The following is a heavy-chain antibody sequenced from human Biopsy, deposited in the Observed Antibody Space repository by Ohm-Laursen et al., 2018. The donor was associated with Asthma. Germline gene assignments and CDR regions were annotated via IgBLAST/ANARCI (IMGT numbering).Heavy chain of an antibody. V-gene: IGHV3-30*03. CDR1: GFTFSSYG. CDR3: ARKARHGDYDFDY. Sequence: SLRLSCSASGFTFSSYGMHWVRQAPGKGLEWVAVISYDGSNKYYADSVKGRLTISRDNSKNTLYLQMNSLRAEDTAVYYCARKARHGDYDFDYWGQGTLVTVSS. D-gene: IGHD4-17*01. CDR2: ISYDGSNK. J-gene: IGHJ4*02.